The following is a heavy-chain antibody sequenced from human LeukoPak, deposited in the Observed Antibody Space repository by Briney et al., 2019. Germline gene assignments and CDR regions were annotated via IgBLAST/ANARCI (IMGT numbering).Heavy chain of an antibody. Sequence: PSETLSLTCTVSGGSISSYYWSWIRQPAGKGLESIGHIYTSGSTNYNPSLKSRVTMSVDTSKNQFSLKLSSVTAADTAVYYCARGRRYFDSSYYYYYMDVWGKGTTVTISS. V-gene: IGHV4-4*07. CDR3: ARGRRYFDSSYYYYYMDV. CDR2: IYTSGST. CDR1: GGSISSYY. J-gene: IGHJ6*03. D-gene: IGHD3-9*01.